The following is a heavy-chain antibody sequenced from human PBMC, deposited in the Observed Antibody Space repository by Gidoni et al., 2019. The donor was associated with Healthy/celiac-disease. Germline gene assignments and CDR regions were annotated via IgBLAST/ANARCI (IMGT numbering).Heavy chain of an antibody. D-gene: IGHD3-3*01. Sequence: QVQLKETGPGLVKPSETLSLTCTVSGGYISSYYWSWIRQPAGKGLEWIERIYTSGSTYYNPSLKSRVTMSVDTSKNQFSLKLCSVTAADTAVYYCARGWYDFWSGYSSLDAFDIWGQGTMVTVSS. J-gene: IGHJ3*02. CDR2: IYTSGST. V-gene: IGHV4-4*07. CDR3: ARGWYDFWSGYSSLDAFDI. CDR1: GGYISSYY.